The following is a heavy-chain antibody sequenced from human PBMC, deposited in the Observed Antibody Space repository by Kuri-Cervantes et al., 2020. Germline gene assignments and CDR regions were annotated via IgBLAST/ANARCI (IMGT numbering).Heavy chain of an antibody. CDR2: INHSGST. D-gene: IGHD2-2*02. V-gene: IGHV4-34*01. J-gene: IGHJ4*02. CDR3: ARGLGVVVPAAIVWGY. CDR1: GGSFSGYH. Sequence: GSLRLSCAVYGGSFSGYHWSWIRQPPGKGLEWIGEINHSGSTNYNPSLKSRVTISVDTSKNQFSLKLSSVTAADTAVYYCARGLGVVVPAAIVWGYWGQGTLVTVSS.